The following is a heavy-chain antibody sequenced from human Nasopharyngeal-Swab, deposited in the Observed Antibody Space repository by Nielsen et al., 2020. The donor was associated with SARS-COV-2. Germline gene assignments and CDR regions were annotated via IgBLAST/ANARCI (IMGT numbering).Heavy chain of an antibody. CDR3: ARHSGSFLTWEHAFDI. V-gene: IGHV3-30-3*01. CDR2: ISYDGSNK. CDR1: GFTFSSYA. J-gene: IGHJ3*02. Sequence: GESLKISCAASGFTFSSYAMHWVRQAPGKGLEWVAVISYDGSNKYYADSVKGRFTISRDNSKNTLYLQMNSLRAEDTAVYYCARHSGSFLTWEHAFDIWGQGTMVTVSS. D-gene: IGHD1-26*01.